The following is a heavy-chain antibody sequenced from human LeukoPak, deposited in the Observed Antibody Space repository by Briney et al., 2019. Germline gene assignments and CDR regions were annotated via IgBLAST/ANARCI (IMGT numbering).Heavy chain of an antibody. D-gene: IGHD1-14*01. V-gene: IGHV3-30*03. Sequence: GGSLRLSCAASGLTFSSFGMHWVRQAPGKGLEWVAVTSFDGGNKHYADSVKGRFTISRDNSKNTLYLQMNTLRVEDTAVYYCARGMTRGDYWGQGTLVTVSS. CDR3: ARGMTRGDY. J-gene: IGHJ4*02. CDR1: GLTFSSFG. CDR2: TSFDGGNK.